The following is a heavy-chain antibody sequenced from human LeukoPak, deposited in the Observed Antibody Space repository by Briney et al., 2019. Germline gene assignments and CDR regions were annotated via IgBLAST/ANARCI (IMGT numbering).Heavy chain of an antibody. D-gene: IGHD3-3*01. CDR2: INPNSGGT. CDR3: AKTFSFFWGGSPNWFAP. CDR1: GYTFTGYY. Sequence: ASVKVSCKASGYTFTGYYMHWVRQAPGQGLEWVGWINPNSGGTNYAQKFQGRVTMTRDTSISTAYMELSRLRSDGTAVFSCAKTFSFFWGGSPNWFAPGAQGTLVTVSS. V-gene: IGHV1-2*02. J-gene: IGHJ5*02.